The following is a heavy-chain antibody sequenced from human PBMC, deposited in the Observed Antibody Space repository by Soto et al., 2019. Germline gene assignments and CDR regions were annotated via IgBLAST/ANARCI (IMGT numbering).Heavy chain of an antibody. CDR2: MLYSGLT. CDR1: DYYVRSSDYY. D-gene: IGHD2-15*01. V-gene: IGHV4-39*01. J-gene: IGHJ6*02. CDR3: APLSVSLSGPYGIHV. Sequence: PSETQSHTCSVSDYYVRSSDYYWAWIRQPPGKGLEWIGSMLYSGLTYYNPSLKSRVTLSVDTSKNQFSVRLNSVTASDTAVYYCAPLSVSLSGPYGIHVWGQGTTVTSP.